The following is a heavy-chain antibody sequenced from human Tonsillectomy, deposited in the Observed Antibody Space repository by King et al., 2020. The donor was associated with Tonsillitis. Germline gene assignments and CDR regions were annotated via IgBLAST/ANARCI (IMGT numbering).Heavy chain of an antibody. CDR3: TTGIVVVPAAPEPSDY. CDR2: IKSKTDGGTT. Sequence: VQLVESGGGLVKPGGSLRLSCAASGVTFSNAWMKWVRQAPGKGLEWVGRIKSKTDGGTTEYAAPLKGRVTISRDDSKNTLYLQKNSLKTEYTAVYYCTTGIVVVPAAPEPSDYWGQGTLVTVSS. D-gene: IGHD2-2*01. CDR1: GVTFSNAW. V-gene: IGHV3-15*07. J-gene: IGHJ4*02.